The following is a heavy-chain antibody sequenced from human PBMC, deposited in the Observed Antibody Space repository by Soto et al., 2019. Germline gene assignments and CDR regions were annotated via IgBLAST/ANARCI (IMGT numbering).Heavy chain of an antibody. CDR1: GTSIRSSNYY. Sequence: QLQLQESGPGLVKPSETLSLTCSVSGTSIRSSNYYWGWVRQPPGKGLEWIGSINYNGRAYQNPALKSRATISIDTSENQFSLKLTSVTAADTAMYFCARLSVGRSVYFDPWGQGILVTVSS. D-gene: IGHD1-20*01. CDR2: INYNGRA. J-gene: IGHJ5*02. CDR3: ARLSVGRSVYFDP. V-gene: IGHV4-39*01.